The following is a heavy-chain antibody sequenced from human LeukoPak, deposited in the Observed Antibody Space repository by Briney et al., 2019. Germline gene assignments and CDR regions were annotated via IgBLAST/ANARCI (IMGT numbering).Heavy chain of an antibody. CDR3: ARGLDTAIAY. V-gene: IGHV6-1*01. Sequence: SQTLSLTCAISGDSVSSNSATWKWIRQSPSRGLEWLGRTYYKSKWHSDYAVSVKRRIILKPDTSTNQFSLHLDSVTPEDTTVYFCARGLDTAIAYWGQGTLVTVSS. CDR2: TYYKSKWHS. J-gene: IGHJ4*02. D-gene: IGHD5-18*01. CDR1: GDSVSSNSAT.